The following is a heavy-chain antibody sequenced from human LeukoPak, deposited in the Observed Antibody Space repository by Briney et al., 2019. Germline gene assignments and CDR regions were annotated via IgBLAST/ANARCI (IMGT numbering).Heavy chain of an antibody. CDR1: GFTFSSSG. J-gene: IGHJ4*02. V-gene: IGHV3-30*02. CDR3: AKDGVRFGELYYFDY. CDR2: IRYDGSNK. Sequence: PGGSLRLSCAASGFTFSSSGMRWFRKAPGGGLGWVAFIRYDGSNKYYADSVKGRFTISRDNSKNTLYLQMNSLRAEDTAVYYCAKDGVRFGELYYFDYWGQGTLVTVSS. D-gene: IGHD3-10*01.